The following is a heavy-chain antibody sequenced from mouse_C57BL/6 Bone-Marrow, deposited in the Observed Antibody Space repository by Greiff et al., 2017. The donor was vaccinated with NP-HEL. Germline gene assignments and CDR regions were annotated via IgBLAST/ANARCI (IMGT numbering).Heavy chain of an antibody. J-gene: IGHJ1*03. CDR1: GYSFTDYN. D-gene: IGHD1-1*01. CDR2: INPNYGTT. Sequence: ESGPELVKPGASVKISCKASGYSFTDYNMNWVKQSNGKSLEWIGVINPNYGTTSYNQKFKGKATSTVDQSSSTAYMQLNSLTSEDSAVYYCASSDYYGSSLYWYFDVWGTGTTVTVSS. V-gene: IGHV1-39*01. CDR3: ASSDYYGSSLYWYFDV.